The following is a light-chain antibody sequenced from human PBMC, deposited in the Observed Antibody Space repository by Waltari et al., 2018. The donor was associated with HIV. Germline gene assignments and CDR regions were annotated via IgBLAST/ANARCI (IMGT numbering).Light chain of an antibody. CDR2: DAS. V-gene: IGKV1-33*01. CDR3: QKYDDPSLT. J-gene: IGKJ4*01. CDR1: QGISNY. Sequence: DIQMTQSPSSLSASVGDRVTITCQASQGISNYLNWYQQKPGKAPKLLIYDASLLYTGVPSRFSGSGSGTYFTLTISRLQPEDIATYYCQKYDDPSLTFGGGTTVQI.